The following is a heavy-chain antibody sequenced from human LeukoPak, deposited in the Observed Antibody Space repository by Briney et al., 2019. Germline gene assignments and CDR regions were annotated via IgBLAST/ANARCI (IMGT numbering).Heavy chain of an antibody. CDR2: ISSSSTI. V-gene: IGHV3-48*01. J-gene: IGHJ6*03. CDR1: GFTFSRYN. CDR3: ARSRESAWYYMDV. Sequence: GGSLRLSCAVSGFTFSRYNMNCVRQAPGKGLEWVSYISSSSTIYYADSVKGRFTISRDNAKNSLYLQMNSLRAEDTAVYYCARSRESAWYYMDVWGKGSTVTVSS. D-gene: IGHD3-10*01.